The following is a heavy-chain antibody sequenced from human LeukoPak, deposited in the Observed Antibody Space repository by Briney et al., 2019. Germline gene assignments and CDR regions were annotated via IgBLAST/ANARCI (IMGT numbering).Heavy chain of an antibody. CDR3: ARGTERKNSNNWFDP. CDR1: GGSFSGYY. CDR2: INHSGST. V-gene: IGHV4-34*01. J-gene: IGHJ5*02. Sequence: SETLSLTCAVYGGSFSGYYWSWIRQPPGKGLEWIGEINHSGSTIYNPSLKSRVTISVDTSKNQFSLKLSSVTAADTAVYYCARGTERKNSNNWFDPWGQGTLVTVSS.